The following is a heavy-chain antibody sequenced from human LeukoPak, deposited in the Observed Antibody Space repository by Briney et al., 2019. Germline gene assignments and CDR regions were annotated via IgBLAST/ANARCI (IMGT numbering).Heavy chain of an antibody. CDR1: GFTVSSNY. CDR2: IYSGGST. D-gene: IGHD5-18*01. CDR3: ARGGYSSPGSAFDY. V-gene: IGHV3-53*01. Sequence: GGSLRLSCAASGFTVSSNYMSWVRQAPGKGLEWVSVIYSGGSTYYADSVKGRFTISRDNSKNTLYLQMNSLRAEDTAVYYCARGGYSSPGSAFDYWGQGTLVTVSS. J-gene: IGHJ4*02.